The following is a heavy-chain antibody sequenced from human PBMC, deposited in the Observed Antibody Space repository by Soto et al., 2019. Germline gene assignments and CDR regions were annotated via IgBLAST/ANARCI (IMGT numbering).Heavy chain of an antibody. Sequence: GASVKVSCKASGGTFSTFVVSWVRQAPGQGLEWMGGFIPMFDTAHYPPKFQGRLTITADKSTGTVYMELASLTYQDTAVYYCARVNGGNFEGWFDYWGQGTPVTVS. CDR3: ARVNGGNFEGWFDY. CDR2: FIPMFDTA. V-gene: IGHV1-69*06. D-gene: IGHD2-21*02. J-gene: IGHJ4*02. CDR1: GGTFSTFV.